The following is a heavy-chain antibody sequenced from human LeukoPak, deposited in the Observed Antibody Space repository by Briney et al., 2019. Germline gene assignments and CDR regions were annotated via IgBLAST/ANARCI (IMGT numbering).Heavy chain of an antibody. D-gene: IGHD4-17*01. CDR1: GGSISSYY. CDR3: ARDMSLYGDYEPPFDY. CDR2: IYTSGST. J-gene: IGHJ4*02. Sequence: SETLSLSCTVSGGSISSYYWSWIRQPAGKGLEWIGRIYTSGSTNYNPSLKSRVTMSVDTSKNQFSLKLSSVTAADTAVYYCARDMSLYGDYEPPFDYWGQGTLVTVSS. V-gene: IGHV4-4*07.